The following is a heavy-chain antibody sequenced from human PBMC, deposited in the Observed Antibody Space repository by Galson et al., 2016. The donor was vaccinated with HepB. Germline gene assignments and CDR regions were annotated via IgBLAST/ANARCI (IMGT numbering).Heavy chain of an antibody. Sequence: SETLSLTCTVSGGSISPFFWSWIRQPPGKGLEWIAYIYYSGTTNYNPSLNSRVTISLDTSKSQFSLKVTSVTAEDTAVYYCARSYGGYAFDIWGQGTMVTVSS. CDR2: IYYSGTT. CDR1: GGSISPFF. D-gene: IGHD4-23*01. CDR3: ARSYGGYAFDI. V-gene: IGHV4-59*01. J-gene: IGHJ3*02.